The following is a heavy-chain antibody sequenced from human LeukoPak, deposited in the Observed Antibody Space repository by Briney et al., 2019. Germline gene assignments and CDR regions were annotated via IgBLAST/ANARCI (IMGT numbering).Heavy chain of an antibody. Sequence: ASVKVSCKVSGYTLTELSMHWVRQAPGKGLEWMGGFDPEDGETIYAQKFQGRVTMTEDTSTDTAYMEPSSLRSEDTAVYYCATDLKGGSYHFDYWGQGTLVTVSS. CDR1: GYTLTELS. CDR3: ATDLKGGSYHFDY. D-gene: IGHD1-26*01. V-gene: IGHV1-24*01. J-gene: IGHJ4*02. CDR2: FDPEDGET.